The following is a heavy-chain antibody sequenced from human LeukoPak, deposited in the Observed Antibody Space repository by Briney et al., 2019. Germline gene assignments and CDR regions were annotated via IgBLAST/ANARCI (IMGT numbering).Heavy chain of an antibody. CDR2: IYHSGST. J-gene: IGHJ4*02. V-gene: IGHV4-30-2*01. D-gene: IGHD1-14*01. Sequence: SETLSLTCTVSGGSISSGGYYWSWIRQPPGKGLEWIGYIYHSGSTYYNPSLKSRVTISVDRSKNQFSLKLSSVTAADTAVYYCAGTQHGELDYWGQGTLVTVSS. CDR3: AGTQHGELDY. CDR1: GGSISSGGYY.